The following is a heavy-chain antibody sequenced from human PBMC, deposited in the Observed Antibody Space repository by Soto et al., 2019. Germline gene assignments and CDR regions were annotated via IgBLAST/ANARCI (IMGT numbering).Heavy chain of an antibody. CDR1: RGAIGSRS. J-gene: IGHJ4*02. D-gene: IGHD4-4*01. CDR2: IIPIFGTA. CDR3: ARDPPDFHSAFDY. V-gene: IGHV1-69*01. Sequence: GAPAEVCWEASRGAIGSRSMRWGRQAPGQGLEWMGGIIPIFGTANYAQKFQGRVTITADESTSTAYMELNSVTPEDTAVYYCARDPPDFHSAFDYWGQGTLVTVSS.